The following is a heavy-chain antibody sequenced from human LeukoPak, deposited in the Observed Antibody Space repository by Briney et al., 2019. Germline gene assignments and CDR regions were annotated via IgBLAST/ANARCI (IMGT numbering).Heavy chain of an antibody. CDR3: AKADRGYSYGSASDY. D-gene: IGHD5-18*01. CDR1: GFTFSSSA. J-gene: IGHJ4*02. V-gene: IGHV3-30*02. Sequence: GGSLRLSYAASGFTFSSSAMSRVRQAPGKGLEWVAFIRYDGSNKYYADSVKGRFTISRDNSKNTLYLQMNSLRAEDTAVYYCAKADRGYSYGSASDYWGQGTLVTVSS. CDR2: IRYDGSNK.